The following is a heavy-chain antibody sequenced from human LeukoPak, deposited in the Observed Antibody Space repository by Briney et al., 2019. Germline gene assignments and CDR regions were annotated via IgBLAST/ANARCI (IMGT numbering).Heavy chain of an antibody. V-gene: IGHV4-30-2*01. J-gene: IGHJ4*02. D-gene: IGHD4-23*01. CDR3: ARLTVVTLDYPMYYFDY. Sequence: SQTLSLTCAVSGASISSGGYSWSWIRQPPGKGLEWIGYIYHSGSTYYNPSLKSRVTISVDRSKNQFSLKLSSVTAADTAVYYCARLTVVTLDYPMYYFDYWGQGTLVTVSS. CDR2: IYHSGST. CDR1: GASISSGGYS.